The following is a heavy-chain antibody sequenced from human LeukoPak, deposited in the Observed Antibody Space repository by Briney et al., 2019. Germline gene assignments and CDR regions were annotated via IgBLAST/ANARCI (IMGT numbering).Heavy chain of an antibody. CDR2: IDQDGSEK. J-gene: IGHJ4*02. D-gene: IGHD3-22*01. CDR3: ARDDSSGRYYFDY. CDR1: GFTFSRYW. V-gene: IGHV3-7*01. Sequence: GGSLRLSCAGPGFTFSRYWMSWVRQAPGKGLEWVANIDQDGSEKYYVDSVRGRFTISRDNAKNSLYLQMNSLRAEDTAVYYCARDDSSGRYYFDYWGQGTLVAVSS.